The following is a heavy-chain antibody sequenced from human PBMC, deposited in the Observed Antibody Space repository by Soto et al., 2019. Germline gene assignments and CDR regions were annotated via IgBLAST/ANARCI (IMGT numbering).Heavy chain of an antibody. CDR2: IYYSGST. D-gene: IGHD3-3*01. V-gene: IGHV4-31*03. J-gene: IGHJ5*02. Sequence: SETLSLTCTVSGGSISSGGYYWSCILQHPGKGLEWIGYIYYSGSTYYNPSLKSRVTISVDTSKNQFSLKLSSVTAADTAVYYCAIGDNYDFWSGYPAGNWFDPWGQGTLVTVSS. CDR1: GGSISSGGYY. CDR3: AIGDNYDFWSGYPAGNWFDP.